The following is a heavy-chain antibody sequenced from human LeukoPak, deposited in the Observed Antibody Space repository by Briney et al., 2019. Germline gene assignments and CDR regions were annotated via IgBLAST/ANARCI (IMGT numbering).Heavy chain of an antibody. V-gene: IGHV4-39*07. J-gene: IGHJ5*02. Sequence: SETLSLTCTVSGDSISTSNSYWGWIRQPPGKGLEWIGSIYYSGNTYYNASLKSRVTISVDTSKNQFSLKLSSVTAADTAVYYCARDRSGGNWFDPWGQGTLVTVSS. CDR1: GDSISTSNSY. CDR3: ARDRSGGNWFDP. D-gene: IGHD1-26*01. CDR2: IYYSGNT.